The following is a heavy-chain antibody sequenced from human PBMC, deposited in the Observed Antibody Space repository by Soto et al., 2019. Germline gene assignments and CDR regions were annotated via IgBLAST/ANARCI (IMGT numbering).Heavy chain of an antibody. V-gene: IGHV1-46*01. CDR3: ARVGSSGYYRQGAFDI. CDR1: GYTCTSYY. D-gene: IGHD3-22*01. Sequence: GASVKVSCKASGYTCTSYYMHWVRQAPGQGLEWMGIINPSGGSTSYAQKLQGRVTMTRDTSTSTVYMELSSLRSEDTAVYYCARVGSSGYYRQGAFDIWGQGTMVTVSS. CDR2: INPSGGST. J-gene: IGHJ3*02.